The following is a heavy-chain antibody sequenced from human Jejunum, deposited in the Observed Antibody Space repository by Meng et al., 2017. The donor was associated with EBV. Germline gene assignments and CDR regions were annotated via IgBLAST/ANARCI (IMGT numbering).Heavy chain of an antibody. CDR1: GGSVNSGNVY. V-gene: IGHV4-61*01. J-gene: IGHJ4*02. CDR3: AGLRYSGYDRAFDY. D-gene: IGHD5-12*01. Sequence: QLELQESGPGLVKPSATPSLTCTVAGGSVNSGNVYWSWIRQPPGKGLEWIGYIYYSGSTNYIPSLKSRVTISLDTSKNQFSLKLSSVTAADTAVYYCAGLRYSGYDRAFDYWGQGALVTVSS. CDR2: IYYSGST.